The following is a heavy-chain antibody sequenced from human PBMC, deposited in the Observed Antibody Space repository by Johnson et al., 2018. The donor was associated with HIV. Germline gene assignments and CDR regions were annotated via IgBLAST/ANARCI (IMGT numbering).Heavy chain of an antibody. Sequence: MQLVESGGGLVKPGGSLRLSCAASGFTFSNAWMNWVRQAPGKGLEWVANINQDGTEKYYVDSLTGRFTISRDNAKKSLYLQMNSLRAEDTAVYYCARSYSSSSHDAFDIWGQGTMVTVSS. J-gene: IGHJ3*02. V-gene: IGHV3-7*01. CDR2: INQDGTEK. CDR1: GFTFSNAW. D-gene: IGHD6-6*01. CDR3: ARSYSSSSHDAFDI.